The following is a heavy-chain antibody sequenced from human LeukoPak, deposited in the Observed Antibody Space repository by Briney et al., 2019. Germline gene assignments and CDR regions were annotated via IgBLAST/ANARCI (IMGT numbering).Heavy chain of an antibody. Sequence: GGSLRLSCAASGFTFSSYAMSWVRQAPGKGLGWVSAISGSGGSTYYADSVKGRFTISRDNSKNTLYLQMNSLRAEDTAVYYCAKEGDIVVVPAANPDYWGQGTLVTVSS. D-gene: IGHD2-2*01. CDR2: ISGSGGST. CDR1: GFTFSSYA. CDR3: AKEGDIVVVPAANPDY. J-gene: IGHJ4*02. V-gene: IGHV3-23*01.